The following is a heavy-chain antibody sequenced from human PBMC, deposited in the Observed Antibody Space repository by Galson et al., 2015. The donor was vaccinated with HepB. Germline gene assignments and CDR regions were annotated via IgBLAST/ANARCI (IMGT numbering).Heavy chain of an antibody. V-gene: IGHV1-8*01. J-gene: IGHJ6*03. CDR3: ARFPHSSSWDDSHYYMDV. CDR1: GFSFTTYD. CDR2: MDPNSGNT. D-gene: IGHD6-13*01. Sequence: QSGAEVKEPGASVKVSCKASGFSFTTYDFNWVRQATGQGLEWLGWMDPNSGNTGYAHKFQGRITMTRNTSISTAYMELRSLRSEDTAVYYCARFPHSSSWDDSHYYMDVWGKGTTVTVSS.